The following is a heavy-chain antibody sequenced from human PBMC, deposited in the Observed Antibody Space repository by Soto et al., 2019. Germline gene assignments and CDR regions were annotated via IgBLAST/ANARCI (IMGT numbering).Heavy chain of an antibody. CDR3: ARERFQVISDGMDV. Sequence: ASVKVSCKASGYTFTGYYVHWVREAPGQGLEWMGWISPETVGTSYAQKFQGRVTLSRDTSINTAYLELSSLRFDDAAVYFCARERFQVISDGMDVWGQGTTVTV. CDR1: GYTFTGYY. CDR2: ISPETVGT. V-gene: IGHV1-2*02. D-gene: IGHD2-21*01. J-gene: IGHJ6*02.